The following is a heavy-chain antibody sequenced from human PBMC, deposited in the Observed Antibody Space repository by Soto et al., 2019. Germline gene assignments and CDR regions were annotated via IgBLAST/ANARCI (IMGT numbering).Heavy chain of an antibody. CDR2: IWSDGSNE. Sequence: QVQLVESGGDVVQPGRSLRLSCAASEFTFSRHGMHWVRQAPGKGLQWVGVIWSDGSNEVYADSVKGRFIISRDNSKNILYLQMNSLRAEDTAVYYCARERTFGDNKHNYMDVWGTGITVTVSS. D-gene: IGHD3-10*01. J-gene: IGHJ6*03. V-gene: IGHV3-33*01. CDR3: ARERTFGDNKHNYMDV. CDR1: EFTFSRHG.